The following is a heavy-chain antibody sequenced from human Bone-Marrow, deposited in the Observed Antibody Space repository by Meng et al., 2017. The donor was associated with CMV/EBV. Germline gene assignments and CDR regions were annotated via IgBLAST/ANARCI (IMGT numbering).Heavy chain of an antibody. CDR3: AKVTGFLEWPLGDYYYYYGMDV. CDR2: IYSGGSST. CDR1: GFTFSSYA. J-gene: IGHJ6*02. Sequence: GGSLRLSCAASGFTFSSYAMSWVRQAPGKGLEWVSVIYSGGSSTYYADSVKGRFTISRDNSKNTLYLQMNSLRAEDTAVYYCAKVTGFLEWPLGDYYYYYGMDVWGQGTTVTVSS. V-gene: IGHV3-23*03. D-gene: IGHD3-3*01.